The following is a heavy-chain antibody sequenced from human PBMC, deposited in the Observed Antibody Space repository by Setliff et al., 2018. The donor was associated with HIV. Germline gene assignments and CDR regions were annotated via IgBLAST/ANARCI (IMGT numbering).Heavy chain of an antibody. CDR2: IYYSGTT. CDR1: GDSIRGYY. CDR3: ARPRLRGSGAFDI. V-gene: IGHV4-59*05. J-gene: IGHJ3*02. Sequence: SETLSLTCTVSGDSIRGYYWSWIRQPPGKGLEWIGSIYYSGTTYYNPSPKSRVAISVDTSKNQFSLKLSSVTAADTAVYYCARPRLRGSGAFDIWGQGTMVTVSS. D-gene: IGHD2-21*01.